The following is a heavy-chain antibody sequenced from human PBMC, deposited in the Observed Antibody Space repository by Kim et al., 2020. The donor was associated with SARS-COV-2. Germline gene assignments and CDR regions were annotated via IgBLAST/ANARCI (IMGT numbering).Heavy chain of an antibody. D-gene: IGHD4-17*01. CDR2: INPSGGST. CDR1: GYTFTSYY. V-gene: IGHV1-46*01. CDR3: ARDLGTTVTQKYYYYYGMDV. Sequence: ASVKVSCKASGYTFTSYYMHWVRQAPGQGLEWMGIINPSGGSTSYAQKFQGRVTMTRDTSTSTVYMELSSLRSEDTAVYYCARDLGTTVTQKYYYYYGMDVWGQGTTVTVSS. J-gene: IGHJ6*02.